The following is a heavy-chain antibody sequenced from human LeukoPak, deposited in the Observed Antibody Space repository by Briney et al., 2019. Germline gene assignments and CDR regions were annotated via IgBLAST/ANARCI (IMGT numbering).Heavy chain of an antibody. V-gene: IGHV3-33*06. D-gene: IGHD5-24*01. J-gene: IGHJ6*03. Sequence: PGRSLRLSCAASGFTFSSYGMHWVRQAPGKGLEWVTVIWYDGSNKYYADSVKGRFTISRDNSKNTLYLQMNSLRAEDTAVYYCAKDGDDYDEYMDVWGKGTTVTVSS. CDR1: GFTFSSYG. CDR3: AKDGDDYDEYMDV. CDR2: IWYDGSNK.